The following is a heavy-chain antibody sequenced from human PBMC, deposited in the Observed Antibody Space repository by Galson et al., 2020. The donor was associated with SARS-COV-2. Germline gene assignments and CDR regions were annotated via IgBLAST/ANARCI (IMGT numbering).Heavy chain of an antibody. D-gene: IGHD5-12*01. Sequence: NSGGSLRLSCAASGFTFSDYYMSWIRQAQGKGLEWVSYISSVASTRYYADSVKGRFTISRDNAKNSLYLQMNSLRAEDTAVYYCARVQLRDYDLLDNYYYDGMDVWGQGTTVTVSS. CDR2: ISSVASTR. V-gene: IGHV3-11*01. J-gene: IGHJ6*02. CDR1: GFTFSDYY. CDR3: ARVQLRDYDLLDNYYYDGMDV.